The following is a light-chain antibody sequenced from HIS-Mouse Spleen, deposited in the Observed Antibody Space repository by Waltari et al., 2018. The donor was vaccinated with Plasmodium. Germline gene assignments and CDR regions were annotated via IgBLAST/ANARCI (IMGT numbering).Light chain of an antibody. J-gene: IGLJ2*01. CDR1: RSAVCDANY. V-gene: IGLV2-8*01. CDR3: SSYAGSNNLV. Sequence: QSALTQPPSASGSPGQSVPITSPGARSAVCDANYVPWYQQHPGKAPKLMIYEVSKRPSGVPDRFSGSKSGNTASLTVSGLQAEDEADYYCSSYAGSNNLVFGGGTKLTVL. CDR2: EVS.